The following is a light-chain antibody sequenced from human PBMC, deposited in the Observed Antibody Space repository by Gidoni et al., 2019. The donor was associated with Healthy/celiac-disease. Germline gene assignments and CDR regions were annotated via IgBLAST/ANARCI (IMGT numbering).Light chain of an antibody. CDR1: SSDVGSYNL. Sequence: QSALTQPASVSGSPGPSITISCTGTSSDVGSYNLVSWYQQHPGKAPKLMIYEGSKRPSVVSNRFSGSKSGNTASLTISGLQAEDEADYYCCSYAGSSTVVFGGGTKLTVL. CDR2: EGS. CDR3: CSYAGSSTVV. J-gene: IGLJ2*01. V-gene: IGLV2-23*01.